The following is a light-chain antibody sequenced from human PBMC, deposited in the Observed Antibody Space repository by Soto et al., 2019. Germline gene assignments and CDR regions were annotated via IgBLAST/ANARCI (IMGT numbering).Light chain of an antibody. CDR2: GAS. Sequence: EFVLTQSPGTLSLSPGERATLSCRASQTVRNNYLAWYQQKPGQAPKLLIYGASTRAPGIPDRFNGSGSGTDFTLTISRLEADDVAVYHCHQYGSSVRAFGQGTKLEIK. CDR3: HQYGSSVRA. CDR1: QTVRNNY. J-gene: IGKJ1*01. V-gene: IGKV3-20*01.